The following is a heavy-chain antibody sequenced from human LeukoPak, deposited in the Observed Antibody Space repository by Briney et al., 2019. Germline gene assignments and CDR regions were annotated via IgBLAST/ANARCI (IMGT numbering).Heavy chain of an antibody. CDR1: GFTFSDYY. D-gene: IGHD2-15*01. CDR2: ISSSSSYT. J-gene: IGHJ6*02. CDR3: ARVALGDCSGGSCYSLYYYYYGMDV. Sequence: TGGSLRLSCAASGFTFSDYYMSWIRQAPGKGLEWVSYISSSSSYTNYADSVKGRFTISRDNAKNSLYLQMNSLRAEDTAVYYCARVALGDCSGGSCYSLYYYYYGMDVWGQGTLVTVSS. V-gene: IGHV3-11*06.